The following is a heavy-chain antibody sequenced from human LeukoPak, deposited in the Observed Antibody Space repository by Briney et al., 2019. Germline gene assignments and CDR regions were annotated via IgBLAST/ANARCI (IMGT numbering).Heavy chain of an antibody. CDR1: GFTFSSYA. D-gene: IGHD3-22*01. Sequence: PGGSLRLSCAASGFTFSSYAMHWVRQAPGKGLEWVAVISYDGSNKYYADSVKGRFTISRDNSKNTLYLQMNSLRAEDTAVYYCARPGGYYYDSSGHEENGYFDYWGQGTLVTVSS. J-gene: IGHJ4*02. V-gene: IGHV3-30-3*01. CDR2: ISYDGSNK. CDR3: ARPGGYYYDSSGHEENGYFDY.